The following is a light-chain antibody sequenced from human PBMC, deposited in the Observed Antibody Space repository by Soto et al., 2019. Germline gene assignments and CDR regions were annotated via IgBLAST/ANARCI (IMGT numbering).Light chain of an antibody. Sequence: DIQMTQSPSSLSASVGDRVTITCRASRSISSYLNWYQQKPGKAPKLLIYAASSLQSGVPSRFSGSGSGTDFTLTISSLQPEDFATYYCQQSYSTLYWTFGPGTKVDIK. CDR1: RSISSY. CDR3: QQSYSTLYWT. J-gene: IGKJ3*01. V-gene: IGKV1-39*01. CDR2: AAS.